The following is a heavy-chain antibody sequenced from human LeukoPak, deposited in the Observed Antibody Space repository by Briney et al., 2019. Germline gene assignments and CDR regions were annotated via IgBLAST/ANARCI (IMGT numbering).Heavy chain of an antibody. CDR3: ESGFGYYFGY. CDR1: GGSISSNSYY. J-gene: IGHJ4*02. CDR2: IYYTGST. D-gene: IGHD3-10*01. Sequence: SETLSLTCTVSGGSISSNSYYWGWIRQPPGKGLEWIGSIYYTGSTYYNPSLKSRVTISVDTSKNQFSLKLSSVTATDTAVYYCESGFGYYFGYWGQGTLVTVSS. V-gene: IGHV4-39*01.